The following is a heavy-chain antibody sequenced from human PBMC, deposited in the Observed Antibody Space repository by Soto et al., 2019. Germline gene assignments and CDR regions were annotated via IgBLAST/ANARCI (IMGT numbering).Heavy chain of an antibody. J-gene: IGHJ4*02. CDR2: ISGYI. Sequence: PGGSLRLSCAASGFIFSSYSMNWVRQAPGKGLEWVSSISGYIYYADSVKGRFTISRDNAKNSLFLQMNSLRAEDTAVYYCAREEYGGLFPRLDYWGQGTQVTVYS. CDR3: AREEYGGLFPRLDY. V-gene: IGHV3-21*01. D-gene: IGHD4-17*01. CDR1: GFIFSSYS.